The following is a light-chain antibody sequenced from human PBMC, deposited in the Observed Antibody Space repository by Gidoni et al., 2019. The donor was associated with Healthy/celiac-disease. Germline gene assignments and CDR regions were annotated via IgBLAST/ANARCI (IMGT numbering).Light chain of an antibody. Sequence: EIVLTQSPATLSLSPGERATLSCSASQSVSSYLAWYQQKPGQAPRLLIYDASNRATGIPARFSGSGSGTDFTLTISSLEPEDFAVYYCQQRSNWPPFGGGTKVEIK. CDR1: QSVSSY. V-gene: IGKV3-11*01. CDR2: DAS. J-gene: IGKJ4*01. CDR3: QQRSNWPP.